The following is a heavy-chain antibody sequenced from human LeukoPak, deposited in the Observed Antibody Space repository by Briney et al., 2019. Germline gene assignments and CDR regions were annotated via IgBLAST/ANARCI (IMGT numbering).Heavy chain of an antibody. CDR1: GYTFTSYG. CDR3: ARGRITMIPTPQDGMDV. J-gene: IGHJ6*02. Sequence: ASVKVSYKASGYTFTSYGISWVRQAPGQGLEWMGWISAYNGNTNYAQKLQGRVTMTTDTSTSTAYMELRSLRSDDTAVYYCARGRITMIPTPQDGMDVWGQGTTVTVSS. V-gene: IGHV1-18*01. CDR2: ISAYNGNT. D-gene: IGHD3-22*01.